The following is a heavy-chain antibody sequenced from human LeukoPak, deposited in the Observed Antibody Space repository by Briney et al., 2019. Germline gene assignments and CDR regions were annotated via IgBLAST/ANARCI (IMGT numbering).Heavy chain of an antibody. J-gene: IGHJ6*03. Sequence: ASVKVSCKASGYTFTSYDINWVRQATGQGLEWMGWMNPNSGNTGYAQKFQGRVTITGNTSISTAYMELSSLRSEDTAVYYCARYYYGSGSAIYYYYMDVWGKGTTVTVSS. CDR2: MNPNSGNT. CDR1: GYTFTSYD. V-gene: IGHV1-8*03. D-gene: IGHD3-10*01. CDR3: ARYYYGSGSAIYYYYMDV.